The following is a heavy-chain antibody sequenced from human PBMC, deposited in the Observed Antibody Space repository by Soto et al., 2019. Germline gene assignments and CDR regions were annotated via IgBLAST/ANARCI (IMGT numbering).Heavy chain of an antibody. CDR1: GFTFSSYA. CDR3: AKYVLLWFGELIYFDY. Sequence: GGSLRLSCAASGFTFSSYAMSWVRQAPGKGLEWVSAISGSGGSTYYADSVKGRFTISRDNSKNTLYLQMNSLRAEDTAVYYCAKYVLLWFGELIYFDYWGQGTLVTVSS. D-gene: IGHD3-10*01. CDR2: ISGSGGST. J-gene: IGHJ4*02. V-gene: IGHV3-23*01.